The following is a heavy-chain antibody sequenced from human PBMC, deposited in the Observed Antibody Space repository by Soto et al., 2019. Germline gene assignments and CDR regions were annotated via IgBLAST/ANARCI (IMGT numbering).Heavy chain of an antibody. D-gene: IGHD6-13*01. J-gene: IGHJ5*02. CDR3: ARVFSDSSSFFDP. CDR1: GGSISSINL. V-gene: IGHV4-4*02. Sequence: SETLSLTCAVSGGSISSINLWSWVRQPPGKGLEWIGEIHHSGSTNYNPSLKSRVTISVDTSKNQFSLKLSSVTAADTAVYYCARVFSDSSSFFDPWGQGTLVTVSS. CDR2: IHHSGST.